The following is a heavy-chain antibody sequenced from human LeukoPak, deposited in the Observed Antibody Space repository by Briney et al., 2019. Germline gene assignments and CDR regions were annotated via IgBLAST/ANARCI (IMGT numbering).Heavy chain of an antibody. CDR3: AREQISSGGSCYDY. J-gene: IGHJ4*02. V-gene: IGHV4-38-2*02. Sequence: SETLSLTCTVSGYSISSGYYWGWIRQPPGKGLEWIGSIYHSGSTYYNPSLKSRVTISVDTSKNQFSPKLSSVTAADTAVYYCAREQISSGGSCYDYWGQGTLVTVSS. D-gene: IGHD2-15*01. CDR1: GYSISSGYY. CDR2: IYHSGST.